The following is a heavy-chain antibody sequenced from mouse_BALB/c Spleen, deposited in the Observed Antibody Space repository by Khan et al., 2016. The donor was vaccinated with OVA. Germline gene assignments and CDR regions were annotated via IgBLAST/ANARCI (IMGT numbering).Heavy chain of an antibody. CDR2: INPYNGGT. J-gene: IGHJ2*01. CDR3: AIGNWQSYYFDY. CDR1: GYIFTNYV. Sequence: EVQLQQSGPELVKPGASVKMSCKASGYIFTNYVLYWVKQKPGQGLEWIGYINPYNGGTKYNEKFKGTATLTSDKSSITAYLELSILTSEDSAVYYCAIGNWQSYYFDYWGQGTTLTLSS. D-gene: IGHD4-1*01. V-gene: IGHV1S136*01.